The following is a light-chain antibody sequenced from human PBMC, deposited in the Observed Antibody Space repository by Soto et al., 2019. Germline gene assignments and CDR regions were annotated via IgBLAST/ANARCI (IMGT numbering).Light chain of an antibody. Sequence: QSVLTQPASVSGSPGQSITISCTGTSSDIRAYNYVSWYQQYPGKAPKLMIYGVTNRPSGVSNRFSGSKTGNTASLTISGLQAEDEADYYCFSHRSGDSHVFGTGTKVTVL. J-gene: IGLJ1*01. CDR3: FSHRSGDSHV. CDR2: GVT. V-gene: IGLV2-14*01. CDR1: SSDIRAYNY.